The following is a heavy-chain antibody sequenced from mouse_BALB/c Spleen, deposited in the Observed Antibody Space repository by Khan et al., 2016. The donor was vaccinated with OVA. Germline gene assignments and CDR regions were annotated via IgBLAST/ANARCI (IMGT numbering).Heavy chain of an antibody. Sequence: QIQFVQSGPELKKPGETVKISCKASGYTFTNFGMNWVKQAPGEGLEWMGWINTYTGEPTSADDFNGRFAFSLETSASTAYLQINNPKNEDTATFFCERPPYFAYTMAYWGQGTTLTVSS. J-gene: IGHJ4*01. V-gene: IGHV9-3-1*01. D-gene: IGHD2-10*01. CDR2: INTYTGEP. CDR3: ERPPYFAYTMAY. CDR1: GYTFTNFG.